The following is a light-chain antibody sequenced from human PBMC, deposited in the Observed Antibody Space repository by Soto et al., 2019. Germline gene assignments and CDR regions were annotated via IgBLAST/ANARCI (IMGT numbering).Light chain of an antibody. V-gene: IGKV1-33*01. J-gene: IGKJ3*01. CDR2: DAS. CDR1: QDISKY. CDR3: QQYDSLPPLFT. Sequence: DTQMTQSPSSLSASVGDRVTITCQASQDISKYLNWYQQKPGKAPKLLIYDASNLETGVPSRFSGSGSGTAFTFTISSLQPEDVATYYCQQYDSLPPLFTFGPGTKVAIK.